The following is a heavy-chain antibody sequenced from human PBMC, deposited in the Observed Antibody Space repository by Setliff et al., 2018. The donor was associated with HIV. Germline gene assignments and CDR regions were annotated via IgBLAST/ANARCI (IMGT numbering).Heavy chain of an antibody. CDR1: GGSFSGYY. V-gene: IGHV4-34*01. J-gene: IGHJ4*02. CDR3: ARGFAFGGVIVIPYYFDY. CDR2: MNAGGSI. D-gene: IGHD3-16*02. Sequence: PSETLSLTCAVYGGSFSGYYWSWLRQPPGKGLEWIGEMNAGGSINDNPSLKSRLTISVDTSKNQFSLKLKSVTAADTAVYYCARGFAFGGVIVIPYYFDYWGQGTLVTVPQ.